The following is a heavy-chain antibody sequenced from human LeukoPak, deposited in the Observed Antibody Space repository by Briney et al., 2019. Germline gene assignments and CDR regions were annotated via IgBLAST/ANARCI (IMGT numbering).Heavy chain of an antibody. J-gene: IGHJ5*02. Sequence: GRSLRLSCAASGFTFSSYGMHWVRQAPGKGLEWVAVIWYDGSNKYYADFVKGRFTISRDNSKNTLYLQMNSLRAEDTAVYYWARERETYQLQFNPPLFDPWGQGTLVTVSS. CDR3: ARERETYQLQFNPPLFDP. CDR2: IWYDGSNK. D-gene: IGHD2-2*01. CDR1: GFTFSSYG. V-gene: IGHV3-33*01.